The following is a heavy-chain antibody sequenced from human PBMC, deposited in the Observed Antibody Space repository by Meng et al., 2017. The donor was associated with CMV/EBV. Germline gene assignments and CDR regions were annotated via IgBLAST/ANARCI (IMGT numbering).Heavy chain of an antibody. D-gene: IGHD3-10*01. CDR2: ISSSSSYI. J-gene: IGHJ3*02. Sequence: GGSLRLSCAAYGFTFSSYSMNWVRQAPGKGLEWVSSISSSSSYIYYADSVKGRFTISRDNAKNSLYLQMNSLRAEDTAVYYCARYYYGSGSYSGAFDIWGQGTMVTVSS. CDR3: ARYYYGSGSYSGAFDI. V-gene: IGHV3-21*01. CDR1: GFTFSSYS.